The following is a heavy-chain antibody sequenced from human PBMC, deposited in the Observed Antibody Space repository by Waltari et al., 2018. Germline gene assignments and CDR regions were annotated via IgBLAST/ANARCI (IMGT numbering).Heavy chain of an antibody. V-gene: IGHV3-30-3*01. CDR3: ARGCYNVRNYDVVLFDY. Sequence: QVQLVESGGGVVQTGTSLRLSCAASGFTFSRYAIHWVRQAPGKGLGLVSVIAYDGSDKFYVDSVKGRFTISRDDSQNMVHLQMNSLRPEDTAVYYCARGCYNVRNYDVVLFDYWGQGTLVTVSS. D-gene: IGHD1-7*01. CDR2: IAYDGSDK. CDR1: GFTFSRYA. J-gene: IGHJ4*02.